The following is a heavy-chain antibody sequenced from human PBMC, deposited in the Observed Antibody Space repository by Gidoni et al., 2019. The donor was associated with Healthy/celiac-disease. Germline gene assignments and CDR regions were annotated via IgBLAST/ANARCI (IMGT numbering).Heavy chain of an antibody. D-gene: IGHD5-12*01. Sequence: EVQLVESGGGLVKPGGSLRLSCAASGFTFSSYSMNCVRKAPGKGLEWVSSISSSSSYIYYADSVKGRFTISRDNAKNSLYLQMNSLRAEDTAVYYCARDTVGGGWLRQFDYWGQGTLVTVSS. CDR1: GFTFSSYS. CDR3: ARDTVGGGWLRQFDY. CDR2: ISSSSSYI. J-gene: IGHJ4*02. V-gene: IGHV3-21*01.